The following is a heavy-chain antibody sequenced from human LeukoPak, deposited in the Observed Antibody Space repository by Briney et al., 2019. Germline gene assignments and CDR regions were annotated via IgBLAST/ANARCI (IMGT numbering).Heavy chain of an antibody. V-gene: IGHV3-74*01. J-gene: IGHJ4*02. CDR3: ARDMTGPVDY. Sequence: GGSLTLSCAASGFTFSTSWMHWVRQPPGKALVWVSRMNSDGSSTNYADSVKGRFTISRDNAKNTLYLQMNSLRDEDTAVYYCARDMTGPVDYWGQGTLVTVSP. CDR2: MNSDGSST. CDR1: GFTFSTSW. D-gene: IGHD3-9*01.